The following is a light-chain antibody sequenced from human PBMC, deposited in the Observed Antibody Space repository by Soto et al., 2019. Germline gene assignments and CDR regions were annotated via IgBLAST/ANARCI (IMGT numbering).Light chain of an antibody. CDR3: CSYGGSNTWV. Sequence: QSAPTQPASVSGSPGQSITISCTGTSSDVGSYNLVSWYQQHPGKAPQLMIYEGSKRPSGVSNRFSGSKSGNTSSLTISAVQTEYEVDYYFCSYGGSNTWVFCGGTKLTVL. J-gene: IGLJ3*02. CDR2: EGS. V-gene: IGLV2-23*01. CDR1: SSDVGSYNL.